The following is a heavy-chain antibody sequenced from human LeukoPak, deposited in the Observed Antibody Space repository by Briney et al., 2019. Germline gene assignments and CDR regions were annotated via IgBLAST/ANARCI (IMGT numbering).Heavy chain of an antibody. CDR3: AKDVDMVPTIASRFDS. CDR2: ISGSGATT. D-gene: IGHD5-12*01. Sequence: HTGGSLRLSCAASGFTFSNHAMNWVRQAPGKGLEWVSDISGSGATTTYADSVQGRFTISRDNSKNTLYLQMNSLTVEDTAVYYCAKDVDMVPTIASRFDSWGQGTLVTVSS. V-gene: IGHV3-23*01. J-gene: IGHJ4*02. CDR1: GFTFSNHA.